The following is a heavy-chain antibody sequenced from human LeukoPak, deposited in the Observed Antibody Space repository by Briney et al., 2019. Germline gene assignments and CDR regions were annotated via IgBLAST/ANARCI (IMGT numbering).Heavy chain of an antibody. CDR3: ARDSSGYIGDAFDI. D-gene: IGHD3-22*01. J-gene: IGHJ3*02. CDR2: IYHSGST. V-gene: IGHV4-4*02. CDR1: GGSISSSNW. Sequence: SGTLSLTCAVPGGSISSSNWWSWVRQPPGKGLEWIGEIYHSGSTNYNPSLKSRVTISVDKSKNQFSLKLSSVTAADTAVYYCARDSSGYIGDAFDIWGQGTMVTVSS.